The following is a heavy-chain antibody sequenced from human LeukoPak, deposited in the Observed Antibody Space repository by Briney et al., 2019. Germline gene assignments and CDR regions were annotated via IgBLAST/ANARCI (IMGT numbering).Heavy chain of an antibody. CDR3: ARGTTAVAGTRSYYFDY. D-gene: IGHD6-19*01. CDR2: INHSGST. CDR1: GGSISSSSYY. Sequence: KPSETLSLTCTVSGGSISSSSYYWGWIRQPPGKGLEWIGEINHSGSTNYNPSLKSRVTISVDTSKNQFSLKLSSVTAADTAVYYCARGTTAVAGTRSYYFDYWGQGTLVTVSS. J-gene: IGHJ4*02. V-gene: IGHV4-39*07.